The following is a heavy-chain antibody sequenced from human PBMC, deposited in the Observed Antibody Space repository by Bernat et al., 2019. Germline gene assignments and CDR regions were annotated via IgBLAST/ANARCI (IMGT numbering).Heavy chain of an antibody. CDR3: AKDLSLRRVFDY. D-gene: IGHD3-16*02. Sequence: EVQLLESGGGLIQPGGSLRLSCAASGFTFNDYAMNWVRQAPGKGLEWVSAISGSGVSTYYADSVKGRFTISRDNSKNTLYLQMNSLRAEDTAVYYCAKDLSLRRVFDYWGQGTLVTVSS. J-gene: IGHJ4*02. V-gene: IGHV3-23*01. CDR2: ISGSGVST. CDR1: GFTFNDYA.